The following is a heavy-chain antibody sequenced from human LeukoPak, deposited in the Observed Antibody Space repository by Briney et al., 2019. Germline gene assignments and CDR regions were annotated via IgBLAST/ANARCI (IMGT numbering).Heavy chain of an antibody. CDR2: LYYTGST. J-gene: IGHJ3*02. CDR3: ARAIYDSSGFYQDYAFDI. D-gene: IGHD3-22*01. Sequence: SETLSLTCTVSGGSITSNSYYWAWIRQPPGKGLEWIGSLYYTGSTNYSPSLKSRVTISGDTSKNQFSQKLNSVTAADTAVYYCARAIYDSSGFYQDYAFDIWGQGTMVTVSS. V-gene: IGHV4-39*01. CDR1: GGSITSNSYY.